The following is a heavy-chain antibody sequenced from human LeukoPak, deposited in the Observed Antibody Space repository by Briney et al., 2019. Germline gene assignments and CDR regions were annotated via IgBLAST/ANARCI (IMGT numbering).Heavy chain of an antibody. CDR1: GFTFSSYA. CDR2: ISGSGGST. D-gene: IGHD3-10*01. J-gene: IGHJ5*02. V-gene: IGHV3-23*01. CDR3: AKDRRKITLGLWFGRTGWFDP. Sequence: PGGSLRLSCAASGFTFSSYAMSWVRQAPGKGLEWVSAISGSGGSTYYADSVKGRFTISRDNSKNTPYLQMNSLRAEDTAVYYCAKDRRKITLGLWFGRTGWFDPWGQGTLVTVSS.